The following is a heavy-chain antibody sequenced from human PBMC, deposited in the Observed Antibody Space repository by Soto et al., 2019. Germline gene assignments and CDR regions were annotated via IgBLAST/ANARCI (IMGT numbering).Heavy chain of an antibody. D-gene: IGHD3-16*01. Sequence: QVQLVQSGAEVKKPGASVKVSCKASGYTFTNFGISWVRQAPGQGLEWMGWVSAYNGNTNYAQNFQGSVNMTTDTSTNTASMELRSLRSDDTAVYYCARGGTPLDYWGPGTLVTVSS. J-gene: IGHJ4*02. V-gene: IGHV1-18*01. CDR2: VSAYNGNT. CDR1: GYTFTNFG. CDR3: ARGGTPLDY.